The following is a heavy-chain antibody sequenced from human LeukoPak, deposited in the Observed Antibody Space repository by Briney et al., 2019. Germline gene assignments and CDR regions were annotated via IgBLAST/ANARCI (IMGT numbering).Heavy chain of an antibody. J-gene: IGHJ4*02. V-gene: IGHV3-23*01. CDR2: ISGSGDST. CDR3: AKHGDYFGIYFDF. Sequence: PGGSLLLSCAASGFTFSSYAMSWVRRAPGKGLEWVSGISGSGDSTYYADSVKGRFTISRDNSKNTLYLQMNSLRAEDTAVYYCAKHGDYFGIYFDFWGQGTLVTVSS. D-gene: IGHD4-17*01. CDR1: GFTFSSYA.